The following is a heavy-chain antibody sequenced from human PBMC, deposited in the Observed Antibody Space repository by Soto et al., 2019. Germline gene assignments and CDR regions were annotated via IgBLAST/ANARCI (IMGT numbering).Heavy chain of an antibody. D-gene: IGHD4-17*01. Sequence: SETLSLTCAVYGGSFSGYYWSWIRQPPGKGLEWIGEINHSGSTNYNPSLKSRVTISVDTSKNQFSLKLSSVTAADTAVYYCARDGDYGGNCWDQGTPVTVSS. V-gene: IGHV4-34*01. CDR3: ARDGDYGGNC. CDR1: GGSFSGYY. CDR2: INHSGST. J-gene: IGHJ4*02.